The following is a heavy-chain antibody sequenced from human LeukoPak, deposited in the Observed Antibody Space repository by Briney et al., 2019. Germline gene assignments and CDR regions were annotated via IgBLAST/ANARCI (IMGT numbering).Heavy chain of an antibody. CDR3: ARDSGSGNNDY. V-gene: IGHV3-21*01. CDR1: GFTFSSYS. D-gene: IGHD1-26*01. J-gene: IGHJ4*02. CDR2: ISSSSSYI. Sequence: GESLKISCAASGFTFSSYSMNWVRQAPGKGLEWVSSISSSSSYIYYADSVKGRFTISRDNAKNSLYLQMNSLRAEDTAVYYCARDSGSGNNDYWGQGTLVTVSS.